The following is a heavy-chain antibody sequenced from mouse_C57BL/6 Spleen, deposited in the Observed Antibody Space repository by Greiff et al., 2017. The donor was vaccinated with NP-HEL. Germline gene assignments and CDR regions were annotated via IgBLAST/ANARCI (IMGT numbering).Heavy chain of an antibody. V-gene: IGHV1-47*01. Sequence: VKLQESGAELVKPGASVKMSCKASGYTFTTYPIEWMKQNHGKSLEWIGNFHPYNDDTKYNEKFKGKATLTVEKSSSTVYLELSRLTSDDSAVYYCARGRLLRRENYFDYWGQGTTLTVSS. D-gene: IGHD1-1*01. CDR2: FHPYNDDT. CDR3: ARGRLLRRENYFDY. J-gene: IGHJ2*01. CDR1: GYTFTTYP.